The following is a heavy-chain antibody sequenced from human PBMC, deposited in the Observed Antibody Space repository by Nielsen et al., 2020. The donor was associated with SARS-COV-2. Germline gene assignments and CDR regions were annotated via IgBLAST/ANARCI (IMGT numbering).Heavy chain of an antibody. J-gene: IGHJ4*02. CDR3: ARVSAMITFGGVPDY. CDR1: GFTFSSYA. V-gene: IGHV3-30-3*01. D-gene: IGHD3-16*01. CDR2: ISYDGSNK. Sequence: GESLKISCAASGFTFSSYAMHWVRQAPGKGLEWVAVISYDGSNKYYADSVKGRFTISRDNSKNTLYLQMNSLRAEDMAVYYCARVSAMITFGGVPDYWGQGTLVTVSS.